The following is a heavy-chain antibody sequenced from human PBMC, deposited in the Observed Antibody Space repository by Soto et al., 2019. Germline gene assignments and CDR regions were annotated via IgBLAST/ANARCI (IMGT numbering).Heavy chain of an antibody. CDR1: GYSFTKYW. Sequence: PGESLKISCKGSGYSFTKYWISWVRQMPGKGLEWMGRIDTSDTYINYSPSFQGHVTNSADKSINTAYLQCSSLRASDTAIYYCARHYICRGGDCYYYGMDVWGQGTTVTVSS. CDR2: IDTSDTYI. V-gene: IGHV5-10-1*01. CDR3: ARHYICRGGDCYYYGMDV. J-gene: IGHJ6*02. D-gene: IGHD3-16*01.